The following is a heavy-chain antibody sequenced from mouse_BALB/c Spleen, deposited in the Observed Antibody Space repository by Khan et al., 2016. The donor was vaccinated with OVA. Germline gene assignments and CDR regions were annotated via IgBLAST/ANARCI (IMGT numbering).Heavy chain of an antibody. CDR3: TRNDYARGDRYAMDY. Sequence: QIQLVQSGPELKKPGETVKISCKASGYTFTDYSMQWVKQAPGKGLKWVGWINTETGEPTYADDFKGRFALSLETSASTAYLQINNLKNEDTATYFCTRNDYARGDRYAMDYSGQGTSVTGSS. CDR2: INTETGEP. J-gene: IGHJ4*01. D-gene: IGHD2-4*01. CDR1: GYTFTDYS. V-gene: IGHV9-2-1*01.